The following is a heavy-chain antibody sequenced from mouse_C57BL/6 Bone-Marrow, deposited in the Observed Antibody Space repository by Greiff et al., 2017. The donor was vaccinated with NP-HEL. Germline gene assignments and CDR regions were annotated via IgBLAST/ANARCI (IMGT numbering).Heavy chain of an antibody. J-gene: IGHJ2*01. CDR2: TYWDDDK. Sequence: QVTLKVSGPGILQSSQTLSLTCSFSGFSLSTSGMGVSWIRQPSGKGLEWLAHTYWDDDKRYNPYLKSRLTISKDTSRNQVFLKITSVDTADTATYYCARRDTTVVAGGYFDSWGQGTTLTVSS. D-gene: IGHD1-1*01. CDR3: ARRDTTVVAGGYFDS. V-gene: IGHV8-12*01. CDR1: GFSLSTSGMG.